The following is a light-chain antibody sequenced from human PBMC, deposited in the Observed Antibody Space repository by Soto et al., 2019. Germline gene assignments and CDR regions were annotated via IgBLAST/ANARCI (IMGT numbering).Light chain of an antibody. CDR2: DAS. J-gene: IGKJ5*01. CDR3: QHYNTFSIT. V-gene: IGKV1-5*01. Sequence: DIQMTQSPSTLSASIGDTVTITCRASQSISNWLAWYQQKPGRAPKLMIYDASYLQSGVPSRFSGSGSRTEFSLTISGLQPDDFATYYCQHYNTFSITFGQGTRLEMK. CDR1: QSISNW.